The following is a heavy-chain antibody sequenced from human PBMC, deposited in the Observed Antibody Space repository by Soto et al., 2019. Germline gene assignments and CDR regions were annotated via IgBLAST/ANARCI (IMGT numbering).Heavy chain of an antibody. D-gene: IGHD6-6*01. CDR3: ARETEGSGTAARRGFDY. V-gene: IGHV3-48*04. CDR2: ISSSSSTI. J-gene: IGHJ4*02. Sequence: GGSLRLSCAASGFTFSSYSMNWVRQAPGKGLEWVSYISSSSSTIYYADSVKGRFTISRDNAKNSLYLQMNSLRAEDTAVYYCARETEGSGTAARRGFDYWGQGTLVTVSS. CDR1: GFTFSSYS.